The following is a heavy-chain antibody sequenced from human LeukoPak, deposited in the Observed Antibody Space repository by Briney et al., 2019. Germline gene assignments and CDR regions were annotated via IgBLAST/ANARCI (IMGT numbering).Heavy chain of an antibody. CDR2: ISAYNGNT. CDR1: GYTFTSYG. Sequence: ASVKVSCKASGYTFTSYGISWVRQAPGQGLDWMGWISAYNGNTNYAQKLQGRVTMTTDTSTSTAYMELRSLRSDDTAVYYCARDTPYCSSTSCYPGAGNWFDPWGQGTLVTVSS. CDR3: ARDTPYCSSTSCYPGAGNWFDP. J-gene: IGHJ5*02. V-gene: IGHV1-18*01. D-gene: IGHD2-2*01.